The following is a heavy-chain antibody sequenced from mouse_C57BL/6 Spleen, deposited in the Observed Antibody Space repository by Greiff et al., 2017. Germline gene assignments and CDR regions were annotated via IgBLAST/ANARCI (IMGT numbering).Heavy chain of an antibody. CDR2: IDPANGNT. CDR1: GFNIKNTY. D-gene: IGHD2-2*01. Sequence: VQLQQSVAELVRPGASVKLSCTASGFNIKNTYMHWVKQRPEQGLEWIGRIDPANGNTKYAPKFQGKATITADTTSNTAYLQLSSLTSEDTAIYYCAPSYGYDPAWFAYWGQGTLVTVSA. V-gene: IGHV14-3*01. CDR3: APSYGYDPAWFAY. J-gene: IGHJ3*01.